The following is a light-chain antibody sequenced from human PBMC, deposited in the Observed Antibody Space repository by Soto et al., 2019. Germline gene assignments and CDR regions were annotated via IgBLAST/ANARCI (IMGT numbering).Light chain of an antibody. CDR3: QHCRTS. V-gene: IGKV3-20*01. Sequence: EIVLTQSPGTLSLSPGERATLSCRASQSVSSSYLAWYQQKPGQAPRQLIYGASSRATGIPDRFSGSGSGTDFTLNITRLEPEDFAVYYCQHCRTSFGGGKRVEIK. CDR1: QSVSSSY. CDR2: GAS. J-gene: IGKJ4*01.